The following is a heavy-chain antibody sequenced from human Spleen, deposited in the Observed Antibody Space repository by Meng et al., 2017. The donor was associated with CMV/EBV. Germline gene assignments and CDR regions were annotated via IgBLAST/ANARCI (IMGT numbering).Heavy chain of an antibody. J-gene: IGHJ6*02. Sequence: GESLKISCAASGFTFDDYGMSWVRQAPGKGLEWVSGINWNGGSTGYADSVKGRFTISRDNAKNSLYLQMNSLRAEDTAVYYCARDQEQWSLLYHHYYYGLDVWGQGTTVTVSS. CDR1: GFTFDDYG. CDR2: INWNGGST. D-gene: IGHD6-19*01. V-gene: IGHV3-20*04. CDR3: ARDQEQWSLLYHHYYYGLDV.